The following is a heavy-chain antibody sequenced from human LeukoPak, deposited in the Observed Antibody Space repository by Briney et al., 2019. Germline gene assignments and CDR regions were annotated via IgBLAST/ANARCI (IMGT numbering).Heavy chain of an antibody. CDR1: GFTFDDYG. Sequence: GGSLRLSCAASGFTFDDYGMSWVRQAPGKGLEWVSGINWNGGSTGYADSAKGRFTISRDNAKNSLYLQMNRLRAEDTALYYCARGSTTSAPLFDYWGQGTLVTVSS. CDR2: INWNGGST. J-gene: IGHJ4*02. D-gene: IGHD2-2*01. CDR3: ARGSTTSAPLFDY. V-gene: IGHV3-20*04.